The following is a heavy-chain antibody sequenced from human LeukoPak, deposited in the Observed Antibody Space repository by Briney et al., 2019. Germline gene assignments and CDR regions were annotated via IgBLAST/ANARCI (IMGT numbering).Heavy chain of an antibody. CDR3: ARAKPKNMVRGLIMRRESRYYFDY. CDR2: ISGTGGST. V-gene: IGHV3-23*01. CDR1: GFSFSSSA. D-gene: IGHD3-10*01. Sequence: PGGSLRLSCAASGFSFSSSAMSWVRQAPGKGLEWVSAISGTGGSTYYADSVKGRFTISRDNSKSTLYIQMNSLRAEDTAVYYCARAKPKNMVRGLIMRRESRYYFDYWGQGTLVTVSS. J-gene: IGHJ4*02.